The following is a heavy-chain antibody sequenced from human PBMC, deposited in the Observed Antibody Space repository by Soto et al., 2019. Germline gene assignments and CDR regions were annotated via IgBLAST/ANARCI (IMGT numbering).Heavy chain of an antibody. J-gene: IGHJ4*02. CDR1: GFTFSTYG. D-gene: IGHD1-26*01. CDR3: AREVGPFDY. CDR2: IWYDGSNK. V-gene: IGHV3-33*01. Sequence: QVQLVESGGGVVQPGRSLRLSCAASGFTFSTYGMHWVRQAPGKGLEWVAVIWYDGSNKYYADSVKGRFTISRDNSKNTLYLQMNSLRAADTAVYYCAREVGPFDYWGQGTLVTVSS.